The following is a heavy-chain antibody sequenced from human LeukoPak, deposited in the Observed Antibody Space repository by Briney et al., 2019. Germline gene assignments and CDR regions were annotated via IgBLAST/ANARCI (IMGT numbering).Heavy chain of an antibody. J-gene: IGHJ3*02. CDR2: IKEDGSEK. Sequence: PAGGSLRLYCEGSGFAFDKYWISWVRQAPGKGLEWVANIKEDGSEKEFLDSVKGRFTISRDNSKKSVYLQMNSLRAEDTAVYYCARDVNRGVFDMWGQGTRVTVSS. V-gene: IGHV3-7*03. CDR3: ARDVNRGVFDM. CDR1: GFAFDKYW.